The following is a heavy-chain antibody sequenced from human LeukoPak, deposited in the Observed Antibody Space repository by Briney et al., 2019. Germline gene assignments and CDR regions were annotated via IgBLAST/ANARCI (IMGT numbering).Heavy chain of an antibody. J-gene: IGHJ4*02. CDR1: GGAISSYY. CDR2: IYYSGST. D-gene: IGHD1-26*01. V-gene: IGHV4-59*01. CDR3: ASKDSGSDY. Sequence: PSETLSLTCTVSGGAISSYYWSWIRQPPVKGLEWIGYIYYSGSTNYNPSLKSRVTISVDTSKNQFSLKLSSVTAADTAVYYCASKDSGSDYWGQGTLVTVSS.